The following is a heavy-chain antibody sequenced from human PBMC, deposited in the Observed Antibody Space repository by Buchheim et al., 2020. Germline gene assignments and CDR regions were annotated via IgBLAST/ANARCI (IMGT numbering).Heavy chain of an antibody. CDR3: ASVYYDSSGYYRGAFGI. D-gene: IGHD3-22*01. J-gene: IGHJ3*02. V-gene: IGHV4-30-4*01. Sequence: QVQLQESGPGLVKPSQTLSLTCTVSGGSISSDDYYWSWIRQPPGKGLEWIGYIYYRGSHNYSPSLKSRATISVAKSKNQFSLKLSSVTAADTAVYYCASVYYDSSGYYRGAFGIWGQGT. CDR2: IYYRGSH. CDR1: GGSISSDDYY.